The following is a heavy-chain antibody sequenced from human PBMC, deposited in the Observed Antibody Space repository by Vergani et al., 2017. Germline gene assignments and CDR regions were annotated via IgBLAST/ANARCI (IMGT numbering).Heavy chain of an antibody. Sequence: VQLLESGGGLVQPGGSLRLSCAASGFTFSSYAMHWVRQAPGKGLEWVAVISYDGSNKYYADSVKGRFTISRDNSKNTLYLQMNSLRAEDTAVYYCARGSLNYGDYGAYYYYMDVWGKGTTVTVSS. J-gene: IGHJ6*03. CDR1: GFTFSSYA. V-gene: IGHV3-30*04. CDR3: ARGSLNYGDYGAYYYYMDV. D-gene: IGHD4-17*01. CDR2: ISYDGSNK.